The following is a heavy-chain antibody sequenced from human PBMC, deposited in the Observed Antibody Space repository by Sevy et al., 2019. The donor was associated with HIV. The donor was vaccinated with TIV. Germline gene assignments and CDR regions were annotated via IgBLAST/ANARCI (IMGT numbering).Heavy chain of an antibody. CDR2: ISSSGSTI. CDR3: ASCPPWGSYRDTEHGYYFDY. D-gene: IGHD3-16*02. CDR1: GFTFSDYY. V-gene: IGHV3-11*01. J-gene: IGHJ4*02. Sequence: GGSLRLSCAASGFTFSDYYMSWIRQAPGKGLEWVSYISSSGSTIYYADSVKGRFTISRDNAKNSLYLQMNSLRAEDTAVYYCASCPPWGSYRDTEHGYYFDYWGQGTLVTVSS.